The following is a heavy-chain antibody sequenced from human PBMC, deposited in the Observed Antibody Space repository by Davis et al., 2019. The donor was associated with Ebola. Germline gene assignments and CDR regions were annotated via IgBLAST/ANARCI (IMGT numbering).Heavy chain of an antibody. Sequence: GESLKISCAASGFTFSSNAMSWVRQAPGKGLEWVSSISSSSSYIYYADSVKGRFTISRDNAKNSLYLQMNSLRAEDTAVYYCARDLGGSGNWFDPWGQGTLVTVSS. CDR3: ARDLGGSGNWFDP. J-gene: IGHJ5*02. CDR1: GFTFSSNA. CDR2: ISSSSSYI. V-gene: IGHV3-21*01. D-gene: IGHD6-25*01.